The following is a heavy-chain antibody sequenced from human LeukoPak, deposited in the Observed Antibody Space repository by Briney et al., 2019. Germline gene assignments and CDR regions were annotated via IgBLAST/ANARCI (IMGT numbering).Heavy chain of an antibody. D-gene: IGHD6-19*01. CDR2: IYYSGST. J-gene: IGHJ4*02. V-gene: IGHV4-59*01. CDR1: GGSISSYY. CDR3: ARGDHDSSGWYWAFDY. Sequence: TSETLSLTCTVSGGSISSYYWSWIRQPPGKGPEWIGYIYYSGSTNYNPSLKSRVTISVDTSKNQFSLKLSSVTAADTAVYYCARGDHDSSGWYWAFDYWGQGTLVTVSS.